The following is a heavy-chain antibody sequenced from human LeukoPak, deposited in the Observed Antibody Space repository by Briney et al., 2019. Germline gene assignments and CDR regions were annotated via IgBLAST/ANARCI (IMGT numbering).Heavy chain of an antibody. D-gene: IGHD4-23*01. CDR2: ISYDGSNK. Sequence: GGSLRLSCAPSGFTFSSYAMHWVRQAPGKGLEWVAVISYDGSNKYYADSVKGRFTISRDNSKNTLYLQMNSLRAEDTAVYYCARDSGTTVGYFDYWGQGTLVTVSS. V-gene: IGHV3-30*14. J-gene: IGHJ4*02. CDR3: ARDSGTTVGYFDY. CDR1: GFTFSSYA.